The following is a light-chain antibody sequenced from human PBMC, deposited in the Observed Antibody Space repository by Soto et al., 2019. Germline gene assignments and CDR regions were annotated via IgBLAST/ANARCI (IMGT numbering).Light chain of an antibody. J-gene: IGKJ2*01. Sequence: EIVLTQSPGTLSLSPGERATLSCRASQSVTSSYLAWYQQKPGQAPRLLIYGASSRATGIPGRFSGSGSGTDFTLTISRLEPEDLAVYSCQQYGTFGQGTKLEIK. CDR3: QQYGT. V-gene: IGKV3-20*01. CDR2: GAS. CDR1: QSVTSSY.